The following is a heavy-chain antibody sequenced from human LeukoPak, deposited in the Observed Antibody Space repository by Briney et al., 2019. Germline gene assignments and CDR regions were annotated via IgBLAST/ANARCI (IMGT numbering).Heavy chain of an antibody. CDR2: IYYSGST. V-gene: IGHV4-59*12. J-gene: IGHJ6*03. Sequence: SETLSLTCTVSGGSISSYYWSWIRQPPGKGLEWIGYIYYSGSTNYNPSLKSRVTISVDTSKNQFSLKLSSVTAADTAVYYCAGGYCSGGSCYPINYYYYMDVWGKGTTVTVSS. CDR3: AGGYCSGGSCYPINYYYYMDV. CDR1: GGSISSYY. D-gene: IGHD2-15*01.